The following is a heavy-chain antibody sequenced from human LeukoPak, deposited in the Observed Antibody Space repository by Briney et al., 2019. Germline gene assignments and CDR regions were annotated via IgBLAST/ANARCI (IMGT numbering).Heavy chain of an antibody. CDR3: AKLWYDNRGYFDY. J-gene: IGHJ4*02. D-gene: IGHD6-13*01. CDR1: GFTFSSYW. CDR2: INSDGSST. V-gene: IGHV3-74*01. Sequence: GSLRLSCAASGFTFSSYWMHWVRQAPGKGLVWVSRINSDGSSTNYADSVKGRFTISRDNSKNTLYLQMSSLRAEDTAVYHCAKLWYDNRGYFDYWGQGTLVTVSS.